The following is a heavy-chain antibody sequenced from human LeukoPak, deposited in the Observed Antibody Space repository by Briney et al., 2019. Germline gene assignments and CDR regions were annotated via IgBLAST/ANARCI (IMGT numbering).Heavy chain of an antibody. J-gene: IGHJ4*02. D-gene: IGHD4-17*01. V-gene: IGHV3-23*01. Sequence: GGSLRLSCAASGFTFSNYAMAWVRQAPGKGLEWVSTISDSGGSTYYADSVKGRFTISRDNSKNTLYLQMNSLRAEDTALYYCAKERWTTVTREPDYWGQGTLVTVSS. CDR2: ISDSGGST. CDR3: AKERWTTVTREPDY. CDR1: GFTFSNYA.